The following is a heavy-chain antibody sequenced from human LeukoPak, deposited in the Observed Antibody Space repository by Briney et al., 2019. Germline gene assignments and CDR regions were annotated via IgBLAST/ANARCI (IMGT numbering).Heavy chain of an antibody. CDR3: ARLGLQAAARNYYYGMDV. J-gene: IGHJ6*02. V-gene: IGHV4-59*08. Sequence: PSETLSLTCSVSGGSLSSYFWSWIRQPPGKGLEWVGYIHSSGSTDYKPSLKSRVTISVDTSKNQFSLKLSSVTAADTAVYYCARLGLQAAARNYYYGMDVWGQGTTVTVSS. CDR2: IHSSGST. CDR1: GGSLSSYF. D-gene: IGHD6-13*01.